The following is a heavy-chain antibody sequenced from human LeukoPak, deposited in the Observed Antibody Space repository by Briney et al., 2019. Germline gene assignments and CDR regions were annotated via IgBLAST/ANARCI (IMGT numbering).Heavy chain of an antibody. CDR2: INPNSGGT. CDR1: GYSFTAFY. J-gene: IGHJ6*02. CDR3: ARKRAVAGYYYYGMDV. V-gene: IGHV1-2*02. D-gene: IGHD6-19*01. Sequence: GASVKVSCKTSGYSFTAFYMHWVRQAPGQGLEWMGWINPNSGGTNYAQKFQGRVTMTRDTSISTAYMELSRLRSDDTAVYYCARKRAVAGYYYYGMDVWGQGTTVTVSS.